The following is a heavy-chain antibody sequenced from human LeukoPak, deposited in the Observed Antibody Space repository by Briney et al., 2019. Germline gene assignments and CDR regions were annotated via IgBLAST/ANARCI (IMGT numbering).Heavy chain of an antibody. CDR2: ISGSGGST. V-gene: IGHV3-23*01. D-gene: IGHD6-6*01. Sequence: GGSLRLSCAASGFTFSSYAMSWVRQAPGKGLEWVSAISGSGGSTYYADSVKGRFTISRDNSKNTLYLQMNSLRAEDTAVYYCAKEIKLNFIAARFPFDYWGQGTLVTVSS. CDR3: AKEIKLNFIAARFPFDY. CDR1: GFTFSSYA. J-gene: IGHJ4*02.